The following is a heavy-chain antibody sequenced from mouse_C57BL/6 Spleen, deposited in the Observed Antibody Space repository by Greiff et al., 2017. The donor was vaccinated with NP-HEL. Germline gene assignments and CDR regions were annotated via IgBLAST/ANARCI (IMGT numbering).Heavy chain of an antibody. J-gene: IGHJ1*03. Sequence: VKLMESGPGLVQPSQSLSITCTVSGFSLTSYGVHWVRQSPGKGLEWLGVIWSGGSTDYNAAFISRLSISKDNSKSQVFFKMNSLQADDTAIYYCARNRPHYGSSYGYFDVWGTGTTVTVSS. V-gene: IGHV2-2*01. CDR3: ARNRPHYGSSYGYFDV. D-gene: IGHD1-1*01. CDR2: IWSGGST. CDR1: GFSLTSYG.